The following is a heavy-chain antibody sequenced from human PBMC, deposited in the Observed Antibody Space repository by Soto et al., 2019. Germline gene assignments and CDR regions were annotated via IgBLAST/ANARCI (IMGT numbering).Heavy chain of an antibody. D-gene: IGHD3-3*01. CDR1: VGSISIYY. CDR2: IYYSGST. CDR3: ARGRDFWSGYSY. V-gene: IGHV4-59*01. Sequence: SETLSLTCTFSVGSISIYYWSWIRQPPGKGLEWIGYIYYSGSTNYNPSLKSRVTISVDTSKDQFSLNLSSVTAADTAVYYCARGRDFWSGYSYWGQGTMVTVSS. J-gene: IGHJ4*02.